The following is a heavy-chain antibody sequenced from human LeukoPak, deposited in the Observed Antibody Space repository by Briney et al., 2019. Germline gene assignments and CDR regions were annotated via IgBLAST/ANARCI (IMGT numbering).Heavy chain of an antibody. J-gene: IGHJ4*02. CDR2: ISGSGAST. D-gene: IGHD5-18*01. Sequence: GGSLRLSCAASGFTFSTYAMSWVRQAPGKGLEWVSGISGSGASTYYADSVKGRFTISRDNAKNPLFLRMNSLRAEDTAIYYCTRANGGYSYGYPDYWGQGTLVTVSS. CDR3: TRANGGYSYGYPDY. V-gene: IGHV3-23*01. CDR1: GFTFSTYA.